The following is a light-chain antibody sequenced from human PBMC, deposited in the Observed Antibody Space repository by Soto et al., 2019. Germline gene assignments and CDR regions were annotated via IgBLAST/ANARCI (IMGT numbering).Light chain of an antibody. CDR3: QQYNDWPPLT. J-gene: IGKJ4*01. CDR2: GAG. CDR1: QSVSSN. Sequence: EIVMTQSPATLSVSPGERATLSCRASQSVSSNLAWYQQKPGQSPRLLMYGAGNRASGIPDRFRGSGSGTDFTLTISRLEPEDFAVYYCQQYNDWPPLTFGGGTKVDIK. V-gene: IGKV3D-15*01.